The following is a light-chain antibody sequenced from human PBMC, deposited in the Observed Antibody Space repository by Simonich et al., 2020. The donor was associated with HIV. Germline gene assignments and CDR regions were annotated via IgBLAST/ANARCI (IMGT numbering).Light chain of an antibody. CDR3: QQCHSHPHT. CDR2: WAS. J-gene: IGKJ2*01. Sequence: DIVMTQSPDSLAVSLGERATINCKSSQSILKRSNNKNNLAWYQPKAGQPPKLLLDWASTRESGVPDRFSGSGSGTDFTLTISSLQAEDVAVYYCQQCHSHPHTFGQGTKVEIK. V-gene: IGKV4-1*01. CDR1: QSILKRSNNKNN.